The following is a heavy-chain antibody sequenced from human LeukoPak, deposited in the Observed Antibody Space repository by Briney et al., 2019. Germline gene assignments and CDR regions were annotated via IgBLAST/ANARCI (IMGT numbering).Heavy chain of an antibody. CDR3: ARHRSSWLIDY. Sequence: GGSLRLPCAASGFTFNSYAMSWVRQAPWERLQWVSGISDSGGNTYYADSVRGRFTISRDNSKNTLYLQMNSLRAEDTAVYYCARHRSSWLIDYWGQGTLVTVSS. V-gene: IGHV3-23*01. D-gene: IGHD6-6*01. CDR1: GFTFNSYA. J-gene: IGHJ4*02. CDR2: ISDSGGNT.